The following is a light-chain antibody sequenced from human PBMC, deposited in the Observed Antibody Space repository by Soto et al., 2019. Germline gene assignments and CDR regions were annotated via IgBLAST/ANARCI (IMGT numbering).Light chain of an antibody. Sequence: DIVMTQSPLSLPVTPGEAASISCRSSQSLLHKNGNNYFNWYLQKQGQSPRXLIYKVSNRDSGVPARFSGSGSGTDLAMKISRVEAEDVGVYYCMQGTHWPITFGQGTRLEIK. CDR2: KVS. CDR1: QSLLHKNGNNY. J-gene: IGKJ5*01. V-gene: IGKV2-28*01. CDR3: MQGTHWPIT.